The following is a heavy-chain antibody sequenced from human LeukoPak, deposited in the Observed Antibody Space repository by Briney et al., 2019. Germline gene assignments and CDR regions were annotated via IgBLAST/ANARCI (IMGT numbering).Heavy chain of an antibody. J-gene: IGHJ5*02. V-gene: IGHV1-2*02. Sequence: GASVKVSCKASGYTFTGYYMHWVRQAPGQGLVWMGWINPNSGGTNYAQKFQGRVTMTRDTSISTAYMELSRLRSDDTAVYYCARGGEMYQLLLNWFDPWGQGTLVTVSS. CDR2: INPNSGGT. CDR1: GYTFTGYY. D-gene: IGHD2-2*01. CDR3: ARGGEMYQLLLNWFDP.